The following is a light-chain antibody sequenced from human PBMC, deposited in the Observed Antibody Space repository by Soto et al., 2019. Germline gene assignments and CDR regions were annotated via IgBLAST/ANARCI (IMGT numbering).Light chain of an antibody. CDR2: AAS. CDR1: QSVTSNY. J-gene: IGKJ5*01. V-gene: IGKV3-20*01. CDR3: QQYGSLIT. Sequence: DIVLTQSPGTLSLSPGERATLSCRASQSVTSNYSAWYQQKPGQAPRLLIYAASTRATGISDRFSSSGSGIDFTLTISRLESEDFAVYYCQQYGSLITFGQGTRLEIK.